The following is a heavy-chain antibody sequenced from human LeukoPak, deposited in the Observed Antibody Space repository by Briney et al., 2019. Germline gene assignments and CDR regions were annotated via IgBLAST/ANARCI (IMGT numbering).Heavy chain of an antibody. V-gene: IGHV1-18*01. CDR3: ARDHGSEWCSSTSCYWHYYYYMDV. D-gene: IGHD2-2*01. CDR1: GYTFTSYA. J-gene: IGHJ6*03. Sequence: GASVKVSCKASGYTFTSYAISWVRQAPGQGLEWMGWISAYNGNTNYAQKLQGRVTMTTDTSTSTAYMELRSLRSDDTAVYYCARDHGSEWCSSTSCYWHYYYYMDVWGKGTTVTVSS. CDR2: ISAYNGNT.